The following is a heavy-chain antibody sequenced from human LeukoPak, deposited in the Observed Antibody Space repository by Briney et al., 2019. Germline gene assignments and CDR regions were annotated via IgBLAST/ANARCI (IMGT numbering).Heavy chain of an antibody. D-gene: IGHD6-6*01. J-gene: IGHJ6*02. CDR3: ARSWAVYEDYYYGMDV. V-gene: IGHV4-59*01. CDR1: GGSISSYY. Sequence: SETLSLTCTVSGGSISSYYWSWIRQSPGKGLEWIGYIYYSGSTNYNPSLKSRVTISVDTSKNQFSLKLSSVTAADTAVYCCARSWAVYEDYYYGMDVWGQGTTVTVSS. CDR2: IYYSGST.